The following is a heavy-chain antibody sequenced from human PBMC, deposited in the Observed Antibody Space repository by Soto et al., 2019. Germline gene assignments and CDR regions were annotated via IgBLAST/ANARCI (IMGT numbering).Heavy chain of an antibody. CDR1: GASVSSGSYC. Sequence: ASETLSLTCTVSGASVSSGSYCWSWIRQPPGKGLEWIGYISYSGSTNYNPSLKSRVTLSVDTSKNQFSLKLSSVTAADTAVYYCARDPSGEVVLGTTGLDYWGQGTLVTVSS. CDR2: ISYSGST. D-gene: IGHD1-7*01. CDR3: ARDPSGEVVLGTTGLDY. V-gene: IGHV4-61*01. J-gene: IGHJ4*02.